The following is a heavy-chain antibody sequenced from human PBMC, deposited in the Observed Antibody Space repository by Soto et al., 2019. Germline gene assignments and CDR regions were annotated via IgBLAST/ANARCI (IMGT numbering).Heavy chain of an antibody. J-gene: IGHJ6*02. D-gene: IGHD5-12*01. CDR1: GGSISSADYY. Sequence: TLSLTCTASGGSISSADYYWSWVRQPPGKGLEWIGYIYYSGSTFFNPSLKSRVTISKDTSRNQFSLRPNSVTAADTAVYYCARAIVVTIGGMDVWGQGTTVTVSS. CDR3: ARAIVVTIGGMDV. V-gene: IGHV4-30-4*01. CDR2: IYYSGST.